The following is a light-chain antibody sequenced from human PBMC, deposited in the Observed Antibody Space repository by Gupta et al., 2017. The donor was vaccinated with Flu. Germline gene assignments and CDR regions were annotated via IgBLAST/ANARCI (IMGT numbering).Light chain of an antibody. Sequence: NGKSSQSVLSGSINRNLLAWYQQKPGQSPKLLIYWATTGDAGVPDRFSGSGSGTDFTLTISSLQAEDAAFYYCQQYYGRPFTFGPGTKVDLK. J-gene: IGKJ3*01. CDR2: WAT. CDR1: QSVLSGSINRNL. CDR3: QQYYGRPFT. V-gene: IGKV4-1*01.